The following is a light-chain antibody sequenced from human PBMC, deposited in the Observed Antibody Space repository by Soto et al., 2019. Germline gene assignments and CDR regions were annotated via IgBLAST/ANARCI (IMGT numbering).Light chain of an antibody. V-gene: IGLV3-21*02. CDR2: VDS. Sequence: SYELTQPPSVSVAPGQTARITCGGNNIESKSVHWYQQRPGQAPVLVIYVDSDRPSGIPDRFSASTSGNTAALTISRVEAGDEADYYCQVWDTISDHYVFGSGTKDTVL. CDR1: NIESKS. CDR3: QVWDTISDHYV. J-gene: IGLJ1*01.